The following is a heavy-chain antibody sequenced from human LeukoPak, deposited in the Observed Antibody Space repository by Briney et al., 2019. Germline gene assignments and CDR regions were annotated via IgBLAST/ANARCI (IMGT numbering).Heavy chain of an antibody. Sequence: PGGSLRLSCAASGFTFSSYWMSWVRQAPGKGLEWVANINQHGTVKYYVDSVRGRFNISRDNAKNSLYLQMNSLRAEDTAVYYCAANGGPFDFWGQGTLVTVSS. D-gene: IGHD4-23*01. J-gene: IGHJ4*02. CDR1: GFTFSSYW. CDR2: INQHGTVK. V-gene: IGHV3-7*05. CDR3: AANGGPFDF.